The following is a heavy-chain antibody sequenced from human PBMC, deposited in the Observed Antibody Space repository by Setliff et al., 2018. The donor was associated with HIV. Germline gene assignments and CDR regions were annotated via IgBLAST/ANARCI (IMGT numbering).Heavy chain of an antibody. CDR3: GRSPGLAEGGSWFAP. CDR2: VYPGDSET. D-gene: IGHD6-13*01. Sequence: GESLKISCEASGYSFPSYWIGWVRQMPGKGLEWMGSVYPGDSETRCGPSFQGQVTISADKSIGTAYLQWSSLKASDTAIYYCGRSPGLAEGGSWFAPWGQGTLVTVSS. CDR1: GYSFPSYW. J-gene: IGHJ5*02. V-gene: IGHV5-51*01.